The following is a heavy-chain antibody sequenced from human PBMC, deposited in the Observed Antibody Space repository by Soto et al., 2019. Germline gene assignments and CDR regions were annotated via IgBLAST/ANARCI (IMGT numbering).Heavy chain of an antibody. CDR3: AKEDKPRRGVIKH. CDR1: GFTFSDYG. V-gene: IGHV3-30*18. D-gene: IGHD3-10*01. CDR2: ISSDGRVE. Sequence: QVQLLESGGGVVQPGKSLRLSCAGSGFTFSDYGMHWVRQAPGKGLEWLAVISSDGRVEYYADSVKGRFSISRDNSKNTLDLQMNSLKTEDTAVYSCAKEDKPRRGVIKHWGQGTLVTVSS. J-gene: IGHJ4*02.